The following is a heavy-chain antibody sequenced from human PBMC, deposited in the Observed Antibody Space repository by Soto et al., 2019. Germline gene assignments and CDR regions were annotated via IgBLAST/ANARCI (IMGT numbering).Heavy chain of an antibody. D-gene: IGHD6-19*01. CDR1: GGSISSYY. J-gene: IGHJ1*01. CDR3: ARGLKFVFGTRIAVAGKYFQH. V-gene: IGHV4-59*12. CDR2: IYYSGST. Sequence: SETLSLTCTVSGGSISSYYWSWIRQPPGKGLEWIGYIYYSGSTNYNPSLKSRVTISVDTSKNQFSLKLSSVTAADTAVYYCARGLKFVFGTRIAVAGKYFQHWGQGTRVTVSS.